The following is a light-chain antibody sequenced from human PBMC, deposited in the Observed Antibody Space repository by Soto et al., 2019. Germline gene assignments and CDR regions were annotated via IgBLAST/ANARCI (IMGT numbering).Light chain of an antibody. CDR1: QSVSSSY. CDR2: GAS. Sequence: EIVLTQSPGTLSLSPGERATLSCRASQSVSSSYLAWYQQEPGQAPSLLIYGASNKATGIPERFSGSGSGTDFTLNISRLEPEDFAVYYCQQYGRSSLTFGGGTKVEIK. J-gene: IGKJ4*01. CDR3: QQYGRSSLT. V-gene: IGKV3-20*01.